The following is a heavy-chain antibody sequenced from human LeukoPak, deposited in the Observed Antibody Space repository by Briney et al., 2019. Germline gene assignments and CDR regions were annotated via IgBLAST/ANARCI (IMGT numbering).Heavy chain of an antibody. CDR3: ARHGILTDHSIRY. CDR1: GGSLTTNTFY. Sequence: PSETLSLTCTLSGGSLTTNTFYWGWIRQPPGKGLEWIGTVYYTGITHYNPSLKSRITISVDTSKNHFSLNLTSVTAADTAVYFCARHGILTDHSIRYWGQGLPVAVSS. CDR2: VYYTGIT. D-gene: IGHD3-9*01. V-gene: IGHV4-39*01. J-gene: IGHJ4*02.